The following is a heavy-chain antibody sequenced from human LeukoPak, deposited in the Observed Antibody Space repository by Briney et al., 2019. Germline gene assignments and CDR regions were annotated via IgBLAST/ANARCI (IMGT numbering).Heavy chain of an antibody. D-gene: IGHD3-16*02. CDR2: ISSSSTYI. CDR1: GFTFSSNS. CDR3: ARENYDYVWGSYPHFDY. Sequence: GGSLRLSCAASGFTFSSNSMNWVRQAPGKGLEWVSSISSSSTYIYYADSVKGRFTISRDNAKNSLYLQMNSLRAEDTAVYYCARENYDYVWGSYPHFDYWGQGTLVTVSS. J-gene: IGHJ4*02. V-gene: IGHV3-21*01.